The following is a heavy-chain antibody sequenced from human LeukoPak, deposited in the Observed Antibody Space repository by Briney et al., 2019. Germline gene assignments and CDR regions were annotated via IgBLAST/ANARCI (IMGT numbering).Heavy chain of an antibody. J-gene: IGHJ4*02. V-gene: IGHV4-34*01. CDR1: GGSFSGYY. Sequence: SETLSLTCAVYGGSFSGYYWSWIRQPPGKGLEWIGEINHSGSTNYNPSLKSRVTISVDTSKNQFSLKLSSVTAADTAVYYCARAVRIAAYYFDYWGQGTLVTVSS. CDR2: INHSGST. D-gene: IGHD6-6*01. CDR3: ARAVRIAAYYFDY.